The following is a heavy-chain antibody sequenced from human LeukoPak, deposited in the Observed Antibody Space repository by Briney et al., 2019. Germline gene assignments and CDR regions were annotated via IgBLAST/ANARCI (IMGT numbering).Heavy chain of an antibody. D-gene: IGHD2-2*01. CDR3: ARGSSLGFDP. CDR1: GFPFRTFD. CDR2: IGSAGDT. V-gene: IGHV3-13*04. Sequence: GGSLRLSCAASGFPFRTFDFHWVRHATGKGLEWVSSIGSAGDTYYPGSVKGRFTISSENAKNSLYLQMDSLRAADTALYFCARGSSLGFDPWGQGTLVTVSS. J-gene: IGHJ5*02.